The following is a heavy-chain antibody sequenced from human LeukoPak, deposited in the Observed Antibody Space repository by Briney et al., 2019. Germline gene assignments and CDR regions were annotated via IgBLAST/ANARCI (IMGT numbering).Heavy chain of an antibody. J-gene: IGHJ6*03. CDR1: GDSLSGGTYY. D-gene: IGHD2-2*01. CDR2: IDTSGST. V-gene: IGHV4-61*02. CDR3: AREAGESAPAAKRGVYYYYYMDV. Sequence: SETLSLTCTVSGDSLSGGTYYCGWSRQPAGKGLEWIGRIDTSGSTNYNPSRQSRDTIAVDTSNNQLSLKLGSVTAPGPAVLYPAREAGESAPAAKRGVYYYYYMDVWGTGTTATVSS.